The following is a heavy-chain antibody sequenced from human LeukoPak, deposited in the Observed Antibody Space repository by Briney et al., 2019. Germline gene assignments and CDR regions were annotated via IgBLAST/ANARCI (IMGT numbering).Heavy chain of an antibody. CDR3: ASGNWFDP. J-gene: IGHJ5*02. Sequence: SETLSLTCTVSGGSISSGGYYWTWIRQPAGKGLEWIGRIYTGGSTNYNPSLKSRVTISIDTSKNQFSLKLSSVTAADTAVYFCASGNWFDPWGQGTLVTVSS. CDR2: IYTGGST. CDR1: GGSISSGGYY. V-gene: IGHV4-61*02.